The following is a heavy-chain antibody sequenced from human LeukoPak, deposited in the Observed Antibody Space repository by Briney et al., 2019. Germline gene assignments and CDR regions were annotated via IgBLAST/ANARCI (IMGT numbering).Heavy chain of an antibody. J-gene: IGHJ4*02. V-gene: IGHV1-18*01. Sequence: GASVTVSCKASGYTFTSYGISWVRQAPGQGLEWMGWISAYNGNTNYAQKLQGRVTMTTDTSTSTAYMELRSLRSDDTAVYYCARGPAITIFGVVIMGIDYWGQGTLDTVSS. CDR1: GYTFTSYG. CDR3: ARGPAITIFGVVIMGIDY. CDR2: ISAYNGNT. D-gene: IGHD3-3*01.